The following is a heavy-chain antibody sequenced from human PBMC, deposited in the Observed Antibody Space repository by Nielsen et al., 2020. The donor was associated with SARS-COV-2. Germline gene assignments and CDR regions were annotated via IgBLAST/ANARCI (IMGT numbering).Heavy chain of an antibody. CDR3: ARLKGNYYDSSGPPHY. V-gene: IGHV3-53*01. D-gene: IGHD3-22*01. CDR2: IYSGGST. Sequence: SCAASGFTVSSNYMSWVRQAPGKGLEWVSVIYSGGSTYYADSVKGRFTISRDNSKNTLYLQMNSLRAEDTAVYYCARLKGNYYDSSGPPHYWGQGTLVTVSS. J-gene: IGHJ4*02. CDR1: GFTVSSNY.